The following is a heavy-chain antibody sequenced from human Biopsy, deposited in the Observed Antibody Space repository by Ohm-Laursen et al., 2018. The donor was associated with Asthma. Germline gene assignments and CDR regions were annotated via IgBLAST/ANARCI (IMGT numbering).Heavy chain of an antibody. Sequence: SLRLSCSAPGFSFSNFAIHWVRQAPGKGLEWVGVISKDASTQDYADSVKGRFTMARDNSKNTLDLQMNSLREEDTAVYYCVRNGTDDAFDIWGQGTVVSVSS. V-gene: IGHV3-30*01. CDR1: GFSFSNFA. J-gene: IGHJ3*02. D-gene: IGHD1-1*01. CDR3: VRNGTDDAFDI. CDR2: ISKDASTQ.